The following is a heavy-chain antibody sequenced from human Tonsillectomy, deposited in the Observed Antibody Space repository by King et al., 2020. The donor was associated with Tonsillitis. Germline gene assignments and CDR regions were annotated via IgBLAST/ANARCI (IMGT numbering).Heavy chain of an antibody. V-gene: IGHV2-26*01. J-gene: IGHJ4*02. CDR3: ARTSTYYYDSSGLSVAFDY. D-gene: IGHD3-22*01. CDR1: GFSLSNARMG. Sequence: TLKESGPVLVKPPETLTLTCTVSGFSLSNARMGVRWIRQPPGKALEWLAHIFSNDEKSYSTSLKSRLTISKDTSKSQVVLTMTNMDPVDTATYYCARTSTYYYDSSGLSVAFDYWGQGTLVTVSS. CDR2: IFSNDEK.